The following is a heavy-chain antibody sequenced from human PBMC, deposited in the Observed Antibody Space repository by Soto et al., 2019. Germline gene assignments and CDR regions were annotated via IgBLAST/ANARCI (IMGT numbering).Heavy chain of an antibody. Sequence: PSETLSLTCTVSGGSISSSSYYWGWIRQPPGKGLEWIGSIYYSGSTYYNPSLKSRVTISVDTSKNQFSLKLSSVTAADTAVYYCARLAEVVTAIYFDYWGQGTLVTVSS. D-gene: IGHD2-21*02. CDR2: IYYSGST. J-gene: IGHJ4*02. CDR1: GGSISSSSYY. V-gene: IGHV4-39*01. CDR3: ARLAEVVTAIYFDY.